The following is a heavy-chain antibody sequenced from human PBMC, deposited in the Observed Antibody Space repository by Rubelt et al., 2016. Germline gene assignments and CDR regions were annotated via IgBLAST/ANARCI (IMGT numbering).Heavy chain of an antibody. CDR1: GASLTSSNW. D-gene: IGHD3-10*01. J-gene: IGHJ2*01. CDR3: ARHGGQSWDSGDSVSYSPTFGL. V-gene: IGHV4-4*02. Sequence: QVQLQESGPRLVKPSGTLSLTCGVSGASLTSSNWWSWVRQPPGRGLEWIGEVFHDGTTYYNPSLKSRVTISVDKSKNQFSLRLSSVTAADTAVYYCARHGGQSWDSGDSVSYSPTFGLWGRGTLVTVSS. CDR2: VFHDGTT.